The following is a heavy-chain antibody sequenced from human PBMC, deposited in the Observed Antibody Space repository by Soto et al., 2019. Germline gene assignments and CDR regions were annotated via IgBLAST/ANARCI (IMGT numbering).Heavy chain of an antibody. CDR1: GFTFSSYS. V-gene: IGHV3-21*01. J-gene: IGHJ6*02. D-gene: IGHD6-13*01. Sequence: PGGSLRLSCAASGFTFSSYSMNWVRQAPGKGLEWVSSISSSSSYIYYADSVKGRFTISRDNAKNSLYLQMNSLRAEDTAVYYCAIDREAAGPVHGMDVWGQGTTVTVSS. CDR3: AIDREAAGPVHGMDV. CDR2: ISSSSSYI.